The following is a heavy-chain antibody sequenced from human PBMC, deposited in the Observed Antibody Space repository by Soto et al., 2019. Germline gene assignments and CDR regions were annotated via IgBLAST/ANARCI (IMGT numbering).Heavy chain of an antibody. CDR1: GFSLSTSGVG. J-gene: IGHJ5*02. CDR3: AHGLRYCSGGSCYSIPRVPSWFDP. CDR2: IYWDDDK. Sequence: SGPTLVNPTQTLTLTCTFSGFSLSTSGVGVGWIRQPPGKALEWLALIYWDDDKRYSPSLKSRLTITKDTSKNQVVLTMTNMDPVDTATYYCAHGLRYCSGGSCYSIPRVPSWFDPWGQGTLVTVS. V-gene: IGHV2-5*02. D-gene: IGHD2-15*01.